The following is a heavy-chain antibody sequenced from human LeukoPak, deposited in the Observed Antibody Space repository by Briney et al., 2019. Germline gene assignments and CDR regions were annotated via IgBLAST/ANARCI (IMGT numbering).Heavy chain of an antibody. J-gene: IGHJ4*02. CDR2: VKKDGSEK. Sequence: PGGSLRLSCAASGFTFSNNWMAWVRQAPGKGLEWVASVKKDGSEKFYVDSVKGRFTISRDNAKNSLSLQMNSLRAEDTAVYYCARDWYYSGTGTYFPHSWGQGTLVTVSS. CDR3: ARDWYYSGTGTYFPHS. CDR1: GFTFSNNW. D-gene: IGHD3-10*01. V-gene: IGHV3-7*01.